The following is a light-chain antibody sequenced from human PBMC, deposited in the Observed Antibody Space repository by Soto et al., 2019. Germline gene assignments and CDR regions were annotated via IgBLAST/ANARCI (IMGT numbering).Light chain of an antibody. CDR3: APWDGSRSVVV. Sequence: QSVLTQPPSVSAAPGQRVTISCSGNSSNVGDNFVSWYQQPPEAAPKLLIYDNHKRPSGIPDRFSGSKSGTSATLGITGLQTGDEADDYCAPWDGSRSVVVFGGGTKVTVL. CDR2: DNH. CDR1: SSNVGDNF. J-gene: IGLJ3*02. V-gene: IGLV1-51*01.